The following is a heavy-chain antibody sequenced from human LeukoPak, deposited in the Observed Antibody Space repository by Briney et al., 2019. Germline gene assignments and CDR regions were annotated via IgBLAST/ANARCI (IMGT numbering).Heavy chain of an antibody. Sequence: GGSLRFSCAASGFTFSSYAMHWVRQAPGKGLEWVAVISYDGSNKYYADSVKGRFTISRDNSKNTLYLQMNSLRAEDTAVYYCARNPFNRFDAFDIWGQGTMVTVSS. CDR2: ISYDGSNK. D-gene: IGHD3-16*02. J-gene: IGHJ3*02. CDR3: ARNPFNRFDAFDI. CDR1: GFTFSSYA. V-gene: IGHV3-30*04.